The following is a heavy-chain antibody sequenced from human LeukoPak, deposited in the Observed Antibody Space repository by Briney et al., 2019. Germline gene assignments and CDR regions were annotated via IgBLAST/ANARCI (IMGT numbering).Heavy chain of an antibody. CDR3: ARRNGQDIVATFRRRYYFDY. Sequence: SETLSLTCTVSGDSISSSNCYWGWIRQPPGKGLEWIGSIYFSGGTYYNASLKSRVTISVDTSKNQFSLKLSSVTAADTAVYYCARRNGQDIVATFRRRYYFDYWGQGTLVTVSS. CDR2: IYFSGGT. D-gene: IGHD5-12*01. J-gene: IGHJ4*02. CDR1: GDSISSSNCY. V-gene: IGHV4-39*01.